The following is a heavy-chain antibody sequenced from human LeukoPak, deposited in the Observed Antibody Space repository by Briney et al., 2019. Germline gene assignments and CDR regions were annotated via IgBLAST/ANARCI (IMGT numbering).Heavy chain of an antibody. Sequence: GGSLRLSCAASGFTFDDHAMHWVRQAPGKGLEWVSGISWNTVAIGYGDSVKGRFTISRDNAKNSLYLQMNSLRPEDTALYYCAKAKDVGSGWYSFDYWGQGTLVTVSS. CDR1: GFTFDDHA. CDR3: AKAKDVGSGWYSFDY. CDR2: ISWNTVAI. D-gene: IGHD6-19*01. J-gene: IGHJ4*02. V-gene: IGHV3-9*01.